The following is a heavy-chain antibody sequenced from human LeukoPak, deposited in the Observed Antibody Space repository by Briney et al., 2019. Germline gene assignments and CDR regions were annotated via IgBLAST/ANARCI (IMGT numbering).Heavy chain of an antibody. J-gene: IGHJ3*02. V-gene: IGHV3-48*03. CDR2: ISSSGTTI. D-gene: IGHD3-10*01. Sequence: GGSLRLSCAASGFTLSTYEMSWVRQAPGKGLEWVSYISSSGTTIYYADSVKGRFTISGDNAKNTLYLQMNSLRAEDTAVYYCARDLGGLLWFGESNDAFDIWGQGTMVTVSS. CDR3: ARDLGGLLWFGESNDAFDI. CDR1: GFTLSTYE.